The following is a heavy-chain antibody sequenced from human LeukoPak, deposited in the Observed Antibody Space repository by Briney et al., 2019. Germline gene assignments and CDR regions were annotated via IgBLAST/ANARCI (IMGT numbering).Heavy chain of an antibody. Sequence: GGSLRLSCAASGFTFSSYSMNWVRQAPGKGLEWVAVISYDGSNKYYADSVKGRFTISRDNSKNTLYLQMNSLRAEDTAVYYCAKVYYYDSSGYYDRTIHAFDIWGQGTMVTVSS. V-gene: IGHV3-30*18. D-gene: IGHD3-22*01. J-gene: IGHJ3*02. CDR1: GFTFSSYS. CDR2: ISYDGSNK. CDR3: AKVYYYDSSGYYDRTIHAFDI.